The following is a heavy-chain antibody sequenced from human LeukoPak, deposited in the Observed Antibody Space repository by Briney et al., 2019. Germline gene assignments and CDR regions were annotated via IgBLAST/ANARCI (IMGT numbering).Heavy chain of an antibody. J-gene: IGHJ4*02. CDR3: AALHYDSSGYSY. V-gene: IGHV1-58*02. D-gene: IGHD3-22*01. Sequence: SVKVSCKASGFTFTSSAMQWVRQARGQRLEWIGWIVVGSGNTNYAQKFQERVTITRDMSTSTAYMELSSLRSEDTVVYYCAALHYDSSGYSYWGQGTLVTVSS. CDR1: GFTFTSSA. CDR2: IVVGSGNT.